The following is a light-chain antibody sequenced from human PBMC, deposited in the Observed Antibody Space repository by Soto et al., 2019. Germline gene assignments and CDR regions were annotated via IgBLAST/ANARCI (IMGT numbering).Light chain of an antibody. CDR2: EGS. Sequence: QSVLTQPPSVSGSPGQSITISCTGTSSDVGSYNLVSWYQQHPGKAPKLMIYEGSKRPSGVSNRFSGSKSGNTASLTISGPQAEDEADYYCCSYAGSSTFVFGTGTKVTVL. V-gene: IGLV2-23*01. J-gene: IGLJ1*01. CDR3: CSYAGSSTFV. CDR1: SSDVGSYNL.